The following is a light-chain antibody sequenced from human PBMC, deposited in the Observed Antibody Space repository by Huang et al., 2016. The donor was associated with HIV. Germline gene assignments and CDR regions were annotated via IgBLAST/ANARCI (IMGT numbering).Light chain of an antibody. J-gene: IGKJ1*01. V-gene: IGKV1-33*01. CDR1: QDIGKY. CDR2: DAS. CDR3: QHYDSLPPWT. Sequence: DIQMTQSPSSLSASVGDRVTITCQASQDIGKYLNWYQQKPGQAPKLLIFDASNVETGVPSRFSGSGSGTDFTFTISTLQPEDIATYYCQHYDSLPPWTFGQGTRVEI.